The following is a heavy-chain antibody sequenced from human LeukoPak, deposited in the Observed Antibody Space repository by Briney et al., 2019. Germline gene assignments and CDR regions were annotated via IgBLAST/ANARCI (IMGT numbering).Heavy chain of an antibody. CDR2: IYYSGST. J-gene: IGHJ3*02. CDR3: ARDDYVDYDAFDI. V-gene: IGHV4-39*07. Sequence: SETLSLTCTVSGGSISSSSYYWGWIRQPPGKGLEWIGSIYYSGSTYYNPSLKSRVTISVDTSKNQFSLKLSSVTAADTAVYYCARDDYVDYDAFDIWGQGTMVTVSS. CDR1: GGSISSSSYY. D-gene: IGHD4-17*01.